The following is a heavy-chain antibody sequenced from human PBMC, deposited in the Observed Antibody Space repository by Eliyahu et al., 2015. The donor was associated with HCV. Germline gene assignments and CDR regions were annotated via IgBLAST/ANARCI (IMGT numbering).Heavy chain of an antibody. CDR3: ARGDYSSSTHYFDY. CDR1: FGSFSGYY. J-gene: IGHJ4*02. CDR2: INHSGGT. D-gene: IGHD6-6*01. V-gene: IGHV4-34*01. Sequence: QVQLQQWGAGLLKSSETLSLTCAVYFGSFSGYYWSWIRQPPGKGLEWIGEINHSGGTNYNPSLKSRVTISVDMSKNQFSLKLSSVTAADTAVYYCARGDYSSSTHYFDYWGQGTLVTVSS.